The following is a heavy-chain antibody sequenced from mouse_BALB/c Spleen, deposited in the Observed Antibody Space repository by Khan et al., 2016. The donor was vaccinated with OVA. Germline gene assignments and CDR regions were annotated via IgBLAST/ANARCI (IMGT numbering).Heavy chain of an antibody. J-gene: IGHJ1*01. V-gene: IGHV1S135*01. CDR3: ARMEEYGNLYWYFDV. CDR1: GYSFTDYN. D-gene: IGHD2-10*02. Sequence: VHVKQSGPELVKPGASVKVSCKASGYSFTDYNMYWVKQSHGKSLEWIGYIDPYNGGTSYNQKFKGKATLTVDKSSSTAFMHLNSLTSEDSAVYYCARMEEYGNLYWYFDVWGAGTTVTVSS. CDR2: IDPYNGGT.